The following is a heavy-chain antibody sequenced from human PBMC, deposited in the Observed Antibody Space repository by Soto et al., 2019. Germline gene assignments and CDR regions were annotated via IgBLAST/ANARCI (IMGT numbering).Heavy chain of an antibody. CDR1: GGTFSSYA. CDR2: IIPIFGTA. J-gene: IGHJ4*02. V-gene: IGHV1-69*01. CDR3: ARGLNDYVWGSYRYTGYFDY. Sequence: QVQLVQSGAEVKKPGSSVKVSCQASGGTFSSYAISWVRPAPGQGLEWMGGIIPIFGTANYAQKFQCRVTFTADESTGTAYMELSSLRSEDTAVYYCARGLNDYVWGSYRYTGYFDYWGQGTLVTVSS. D-gene: IGHD3-16*02.